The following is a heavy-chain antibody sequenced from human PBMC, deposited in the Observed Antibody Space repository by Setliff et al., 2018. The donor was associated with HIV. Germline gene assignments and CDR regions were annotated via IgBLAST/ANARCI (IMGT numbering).Heavy chain of an antibody. V-gene: IGHV4-34*01. Sequence: PSETLSLTCAVYGGSFSGYYWSWIRQPPGKGLEWIGEVTHSGRTNYNPSLESRVTTSVDTSKKQFSLRLTSVTAADTALYYCARSIVPVASGYYYFEYWGQGTLVTVSS. CDR2: VTHSGRT. D-gene: IGHD3-3*01. CDR1: GGSFSGYY. J-gene: IGHJ4*02. CDR3: ARSIVPVASGYYYFEY.